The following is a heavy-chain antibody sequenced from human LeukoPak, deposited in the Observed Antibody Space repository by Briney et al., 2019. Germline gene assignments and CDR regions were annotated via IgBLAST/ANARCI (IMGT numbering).Heavy chain of an antibody. J-gene: IGHJ4*02. CDR1: GGSLSSTGYS. CDR3: ARGRLREAFGY. CDR2: IHYSGST. Sequence: PSETLSLTCTVSGGSLSSTGYSWSWIRQLPGKAPEWIGYIHYSGSTYYNPSLKSRLTISIDTSNNQFSLNLTSVTAADTAVYYCARGRLREAFGYWGQGTLVTVSS. V-gene: IGHV4-31*03.